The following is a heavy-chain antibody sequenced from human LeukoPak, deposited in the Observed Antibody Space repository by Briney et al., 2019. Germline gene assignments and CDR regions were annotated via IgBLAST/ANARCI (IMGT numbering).Heavy chain of an antibody. Sequence: PSETLSLTCTVSGGSISSYYWSWIRQPPGKGLEWIGYIYYSGSTNYNPSLKSRVTISVDTSKNQFSLKLSSVTAADTAVYYCARSDIAAALGYDYWGQGTLVTVSS. J-gene: IGHJ4*02. D-gene: IGHD6-13*01. CDR1: GGSISSYY. V-gene: IGHV4-59*08. CDR3: ARSDIAAALGYDY. CDR2: IYYSGST.